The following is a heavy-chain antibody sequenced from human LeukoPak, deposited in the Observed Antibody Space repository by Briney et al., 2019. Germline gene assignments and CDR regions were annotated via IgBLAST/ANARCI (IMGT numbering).Heavy chain of an antibody. D-gene: IGHD5-12*01. CDR3: AKCRRTWLRSPVIDY. J-gene: IGHJ4*02. CDR2: ISGSGGST. Sequence: GGSLRLSCAASGFTFSSYAMSWVRQAPGKGLEWVSAISGSGGSTYYADSVKGRFTISRDNSKDTLCLQMNSLRAEDTAVYYCAKCRRTWLRSPVIDYWGQGTLVTVSS. CDR1: GFTFSSYA. V-gene: IGHV3-23*01.